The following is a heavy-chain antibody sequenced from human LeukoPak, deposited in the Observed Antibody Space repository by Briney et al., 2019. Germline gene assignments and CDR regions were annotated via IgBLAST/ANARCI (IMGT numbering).Heavy chain of an antibody. V-gene: IGHV1-69*04. CDR3: ARGYDSSGYYYVNWFDP. J-gene: IGHJ5*02. CDR2: IIPILGIA. Sequence: ASVKVSCKASGGTFSSYAISWVRQAPGQGLEWMGRIIPILGIANYAQKFQGRVTITADKSTSTAYMELSSLRSEDTAVYYCARGYDSSGYYYVNWFDPWGQGTLVTVSS. CDR1: GGTFSSYA. D-gene: IGHD3-22*01.